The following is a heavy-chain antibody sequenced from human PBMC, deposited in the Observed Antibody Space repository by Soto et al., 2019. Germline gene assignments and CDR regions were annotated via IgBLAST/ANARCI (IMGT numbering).Heavy chain of an antibody. J-gene: IGHJ5*02. Sequence: SGPTLVNPTQTLTLTCSFSGFSLSVYGVRVIWFRQPPGETLEWLALIHWNDDKRYSPYLKSRLTITKDTSKNQVVITLTNLDPLDTGTYFCAHTKGSSGFLTSWGQGILVTVS. CDR1: GFSLSVYGVR. CDR3: AHTKGSSGFLTS. CDR2: IHWNDDK. D-gene: IGHD3-22*01. V-gene: IGHV2-5*01.